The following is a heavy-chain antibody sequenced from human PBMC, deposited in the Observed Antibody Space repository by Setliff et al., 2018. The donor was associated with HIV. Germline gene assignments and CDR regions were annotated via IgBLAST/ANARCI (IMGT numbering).Heavy chain of an antibody. J-gene: IGHJ6*02. Sequence: GGSLRLSCAASGFTFSSYAMSWVRQAPGKGLEWVSAISGSGGSTYYADSVKGRFTISRDNSKNTLYLQMNSLRAEDTAVYYCAKGIRIAVAGGYYYYYPVDVWGQGTTVTVSS. CDR2: ISGSGGST. D-gene: IGHD6-19*01. V-gene: IGHV3-23*01. CDR1: GFTFSSYA. CDR3: AKGIRIAVAGGYYYYYPVDV.